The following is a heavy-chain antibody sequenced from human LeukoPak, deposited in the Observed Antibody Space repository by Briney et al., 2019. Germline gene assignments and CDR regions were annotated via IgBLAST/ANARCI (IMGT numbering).Heavy chain of an antibody. CDR2: INPNGGST. Sequence: ASVKVSCKASGYTFTGYYMHWVRQAPGQGHEWMGIINPNGGSTSYAQKFQGRVTMTRDMSTSTVYMELRSLRSEDTAVYYCASSSGTTGPTDYYYYMDVWGKGTTVTVSS. D-gene: IGHD1-1*01. CDR1: GYTFTGYY. CDR3: ASSSGTTGPTDYYYYMDV. J-gene: IGHJ6*03. V-gene: IGHV1-46*01.